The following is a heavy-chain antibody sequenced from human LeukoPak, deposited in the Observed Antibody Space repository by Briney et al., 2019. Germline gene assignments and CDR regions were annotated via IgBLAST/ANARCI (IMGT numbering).Heavy chain of an antibody. D-gene: IGHD1-26*01. J-gene: IGHJ4*02. V-gene: IGHV4-59*08. CDR3: ARHSGSLGYFDS. CDR2: VYYSGTT. CDR1: GGSNSTYY. Sequence: SETLSLTCSVSGGSNSTYYWSWIRQTPGKGLEWIGYVYYSGTTNYNPSLKGRVTISSDTSKNQFSLNLRSVNVADTAIYYCARHSGSLGYFDSWGQGTLVTVSS.